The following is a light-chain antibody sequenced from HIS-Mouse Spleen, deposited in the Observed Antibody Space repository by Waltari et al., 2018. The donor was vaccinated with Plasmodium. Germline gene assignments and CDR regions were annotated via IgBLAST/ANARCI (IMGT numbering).Light chain of an antibody. V-gene: IGKV1-33*01. CDR2: DAS. J-gene: IGKJ3*01. CDR1: QGIRND. CDR3: QQYDNLPPLFT. Sequence: IQMTQSPSSLSASVGDRVTITCRASQGIRNDLGWYQQKPGKAPKLLIYDASNLETGVPSRFSGSGSGTDFTFTISSLQPEDIATYYCQQYDNLPPLFTFGPGTKVDIK.